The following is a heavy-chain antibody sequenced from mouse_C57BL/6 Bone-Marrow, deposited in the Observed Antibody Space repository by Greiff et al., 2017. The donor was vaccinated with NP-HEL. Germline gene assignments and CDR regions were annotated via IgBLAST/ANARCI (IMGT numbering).Heavy chain of an antibody. CDR2: IDPSDSYT. V-gene: IGHV1-69*01. D-gene: IGHD1-1*01. CDR3: ARYGSSPAWFAY. Sequence: QVQLQQPGAELVMPGASVKLSCKASGYTFTSYWMHWVKQRPGQGLEWIGKIDPSDSYTNYNQKFKGKSTLTVDKSSSTAYMQLSSLTSEDSAVYYCARYGSSPAWFAYWGQGTLVTVSA. CDR1: GYTFTSYW. J-gene: IGHJ3*01.